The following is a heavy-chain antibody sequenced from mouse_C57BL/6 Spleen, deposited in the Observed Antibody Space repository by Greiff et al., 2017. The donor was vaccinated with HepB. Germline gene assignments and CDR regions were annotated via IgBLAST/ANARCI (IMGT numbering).Heavy chain of an antibody. CDR1: GFTFNTYA. D-gene: IGHD1-1*01. J-gene: IGHJ1*03. CDR3: VRDRTIYYGSSPGYFDV. V-gene: IGHV10-3*01. CDR2: IRSKSSNYAT. Sequence: EVKLLESGGGLVQPKGSLKLSCAASGFTFNTYAMHWVRQAPGKGLEWVARIRSKSSNYATYYADSVKDRFTISRDDSQSMLYLQMNNLKTEDTAMYYCVRDRTIYYGSSPGYFDVWGTGTTVTVSS.